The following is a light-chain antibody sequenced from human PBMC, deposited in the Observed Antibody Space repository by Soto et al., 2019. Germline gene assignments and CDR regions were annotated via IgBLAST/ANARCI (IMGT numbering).Light chain of an antibody. CDR1: QSVSNSY. CDR3: QQYNNWPLI. Sequence: ETVLTLCPGNLSLYRGERATLSCRTNQSVSNSYLAWYQQKAGQAPRLLINGATSRATGIPDRFSGSGCGTDFTHTSSILQSEDVTVYCSQQYNNWPLIFGGGTKVDIK. J-gene: IGKJ4*01. V-gene: IGKV3-20*01. CDR2: GAT.